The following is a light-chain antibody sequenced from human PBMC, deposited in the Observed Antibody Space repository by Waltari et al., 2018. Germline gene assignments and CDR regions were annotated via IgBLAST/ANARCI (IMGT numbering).Light chain of an antibody. V-gene: IGKV4-1*01. CDR2: WAS. J-gene: IGKJ1*01. CDR1: QNALYSPHTKSF. Sequence: DIVMTQSPDSLAVSLGERATVHCKSRQNALYSPHTKSFLAWFQQKLGQRPKLLIYWASTRESGVPVRFSGSGSGRDFTLTISSLQAEDVAVYYCQQYYSIPWTFGQGTKV. CDR3: QQYYSIPWT.